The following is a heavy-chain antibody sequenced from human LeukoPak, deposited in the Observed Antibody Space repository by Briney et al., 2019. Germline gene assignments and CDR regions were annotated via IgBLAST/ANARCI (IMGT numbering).Heavy chain of an antibody. Sequence: PGGSLRLSRAASGFTFSSYAMSWVRQAPGKGLEWVSAISGSGESTYYADSVKGRFTISRDNSKNTLYLQMNSLRAEDTAVYYCAKVQGIVAAYDAFDIWGQGTMVTVSS. J-gene: IGHJ3*02. CDR3: AKVQGIVAAYDAFDI. D-gene: IGHD6-13*01. V-gene: IGHV3-23*01. CDR2: ISGSGEST. CDR1: GFTFSSYA.